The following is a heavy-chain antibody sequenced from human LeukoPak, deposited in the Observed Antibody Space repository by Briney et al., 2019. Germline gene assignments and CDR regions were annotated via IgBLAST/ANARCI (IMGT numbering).Heavy chain of an antibody. J-gene: IGHJ4*02. D-gene: IGHD3-9*01. V-gene: IGHV3-48*02. CDR1: GFSFTDHP. Sequence: GGSLRLSCATSGFSFTDHPMNWVRQAPGKGLEWISNIRTTAEGAKYAYYADSVKGRVTISRDDGKNTLYLHMNSLRDDDTAVYYCATDQRYAFDYWGQGILVTVSS. CDR3: ATDQRYAFDY. CDR2: IRTTAEGAKYA.